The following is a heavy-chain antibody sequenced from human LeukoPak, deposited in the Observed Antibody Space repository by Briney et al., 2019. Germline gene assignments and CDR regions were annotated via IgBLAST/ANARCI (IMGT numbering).Heavy chain of an antibody. CDR2: INQDGSAK. CDR3: ARGEYYYDGGY. D-gene: IGHD3-22*01. V-gene: IGHV3-7*04. CDR1: GFAFSNYW. J-gene: IGHJ4*02. Sequence: GGSLRLSCAVSGFAFSNYWMSWVRQAPGKGLEWVANINQDGSAKYFVDSVKGRFTISRGNAKNSLYLHMESLRAEDTAVYYCARGEYYYDGGYWGQGTLVTVSS.